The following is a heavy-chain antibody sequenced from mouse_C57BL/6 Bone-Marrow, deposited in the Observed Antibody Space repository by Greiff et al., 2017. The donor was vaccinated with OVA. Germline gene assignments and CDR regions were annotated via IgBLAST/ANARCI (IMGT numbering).Heavy chain of an antibody. Sequence: QVQLQQPGAELVKPGASVKLSCKASGYTFTSYWMHWVKQRPGQGLEWIGMIHPNSGSTNYNEKFKSKATLTVDKSSSTAYMQLSSLTSEDSAVYYCARDDYDWYFDVWGTGTTGTVSS. V-gene: IGHV1-64*01. CDR2: IHPNSGST. J-gene: IGHJ1*03. CDR3: ARDDYDWYFDV. D-gene: IGHD2-4*01. CDR1: GYTFTSYW.